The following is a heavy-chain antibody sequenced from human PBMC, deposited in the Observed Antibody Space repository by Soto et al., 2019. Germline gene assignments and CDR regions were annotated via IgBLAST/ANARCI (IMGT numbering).Heavy chain of an antibody. CDR3: ARYRSSGEYSSPFDP. CDR2: IYPGDSDT. D-gene: IGHD6-6*01. CDR1: GYSFTSYW. V-gene: IGHV5-51*01. J-gene: IGHJ5*02. Sequence: GESLKISCKGSGYSFTSYWIGWVRQMPGKGLEWMGIIYPGDSDTRYSPSFQGQVTISADKSISTAYLQWSSLKASDTAMYYCARYRSSGEYSSPFDPWGQGTLVTVSS.